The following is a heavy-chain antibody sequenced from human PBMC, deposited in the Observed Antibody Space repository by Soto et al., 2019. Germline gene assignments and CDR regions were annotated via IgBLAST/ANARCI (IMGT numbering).Heavy chain of an antibody. Sequence: SETLSLTCSVSGYSVSSSDYYWAWIRQPPGKGLEWIGSMLYSGPTYYNPSLKSRVTLSVNTSKNQFSVRLNSVAASDTAVYYCAPLSVSLSGPYGIHVWGQGTTVTVSS. D-gene: IGHD2-15*01. CDR2: MLYSGPT. CDR1: GYSVSSSDYY. CDR3: APLSVSLSGPYGIHV. V-gene: IGHV4-39*01. J-gene: IGHJ6*02.